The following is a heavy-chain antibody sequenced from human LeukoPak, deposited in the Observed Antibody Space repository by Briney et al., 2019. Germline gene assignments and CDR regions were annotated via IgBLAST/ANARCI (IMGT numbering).Heavy chain of an antibody. J-gene: IGHJ4*02. CDR1: GDTFRNYA. V-gene: IGHV1-69*05. Sequence: GASVKVSCKASGDTFRNYAVSWVRQVHGQGLEWMGGFIPFFGSANYPQKFQGRVTITTDGSTSTAYMELSSVRSEDTAVYYCARDKAVCINGLCYSAFDQWGQGTPVIVSS. D-gene: IGHD2-8*01. CDR2: FIPFFGSA. CDR3: ARDKAVCINGLCYSAFDQ.